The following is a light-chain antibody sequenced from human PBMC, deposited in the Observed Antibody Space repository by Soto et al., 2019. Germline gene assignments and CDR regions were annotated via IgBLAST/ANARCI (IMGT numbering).Light chain of an antibody. Sequence: DIVITQSPLSLPVTPGEAASISCRSSQSLLHSNGYNYLDWYLQKPGQSPQLLIYLGSHRASGVPDRFSGSGSGTDFTLKISRVEAEDVGVYYCMKALQTGWKFGQGTKVDIK. CDR3: MKALQTGWK. CDR1: QSLLHSNGYNY. J-gene: IGKJ1*01. V-gene: IGKV2-28*01. CDR2: LGS.